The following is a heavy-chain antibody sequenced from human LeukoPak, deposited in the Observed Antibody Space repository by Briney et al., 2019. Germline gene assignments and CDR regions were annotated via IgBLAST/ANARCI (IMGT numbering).Heavy chain of an antibody. CDR1: GFTFSSYG. D-gene: IGHD6-19*01. V-gene: IGHV3-23*01. CDR2: ISGSGGST. Sequence: LAGGSLRLSCAASGFTFSSYGMSWVRQAPGKGLEWVSAISGSGGSTYYADSVKGRFTISRDNSKNTLYLQMNSLRAEDTAVYYCAKDTTSGWYVHVIDYWGQGTLVTVSS. CDR3: AKDTTSGWYVHVIDY. J-gene: IGHJ4*02.